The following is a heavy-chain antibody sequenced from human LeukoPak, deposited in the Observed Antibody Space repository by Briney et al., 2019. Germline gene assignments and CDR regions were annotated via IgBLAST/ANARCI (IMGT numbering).Heavy chain of an antibody. Sequence: PGGSLRLSCAASGFTFSSSAMHWVRQAPGKGLECVAFIQSDGSYKHYSDSVKGRFTISRDNSKNTLYLQMNSLRAEDTAVYYCAKGSDGYCGGDCAFDYWGQGTLVTVSS. V-gene: IGHV3-30*02. CDR1: GFTFSSSA. CDR3: AKGSDGYCGGDCAFDY. D-gene: IGHD2-21*02. J-gene: IGHJ4*02. CDR2: IQSDGSYK.